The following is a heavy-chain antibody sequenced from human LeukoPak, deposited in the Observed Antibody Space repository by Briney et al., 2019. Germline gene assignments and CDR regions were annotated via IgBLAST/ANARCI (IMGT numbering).Heavy chain of an antibody. Sequence: PGGSLRLSCAASGFTFSSYSMNWVRQAPGKGLEWVSYISSSSSTIYYADSVKGRFTISRDNAKNSLYLQMNSLRAEDTAVYYCAGGELLWFGELLYEGAEYFQHWGQGTLVTVSS. CDR3: AGGELLWFGELLYEGAEYFQH. CDR2: ISSSSSTI. J-gene: IGHJ1*01. D-gene: IGHD3-10*01. CDR1: GFTFSSYS. V-gene: IGHV3-48*04.